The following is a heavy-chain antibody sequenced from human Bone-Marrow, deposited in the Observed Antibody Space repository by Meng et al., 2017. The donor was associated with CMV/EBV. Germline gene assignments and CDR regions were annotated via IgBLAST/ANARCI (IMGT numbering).Heavy chain of an antibody. J-gene: IGHJ4*02. D-gene: IGHD1-26*01. V-gene: IGHV3-48*03. Sequence: GGSLRLSCAASGFTFNTFEMNWVRQAPGKRPEWISYISRSGVIIYYADSVKGRFTISRDNSKNTLYLQMNSLRAEDTAVYYCARDDREWELLSPCDYWGQGTLVTVSS. CDR2: ISRSGVII. CDR1: GFTFNTFE. CDR3: ARDDREWELLSPCDY.